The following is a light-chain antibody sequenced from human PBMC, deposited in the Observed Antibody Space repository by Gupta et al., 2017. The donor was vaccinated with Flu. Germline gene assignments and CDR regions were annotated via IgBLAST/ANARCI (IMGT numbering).Light chain of an antibody. J-gene: IGKJ4*01. V-gene: IGKV3D-11*02. CDR1: ESISTY. Sequence: VLTQSPVTLSLSPGERATLSCRASESISTYLAGYHQKPGQAPRLLIQDASNRATGIPVRIMGSGSGTDCTLTISSLNTEDVVVDYWQKRSIGNPLTFGEGTKVE. CDR3: QKRSIGNPLT. CDR2: DAS.